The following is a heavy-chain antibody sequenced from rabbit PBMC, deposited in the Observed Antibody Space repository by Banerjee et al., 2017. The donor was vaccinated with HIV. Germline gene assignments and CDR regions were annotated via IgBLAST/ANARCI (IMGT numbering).Heavy chain of an antibody. V-gene: IGHV1S40*01. CDR2: IYTTSGRT. D-gene: IGHD4-1*01. CDR3: ARDLAGVIGWNFNL. J-gene: IGHJ4*01. CDR1: GFDFSSYGY. Sequence: QSLEESGGGLVKPGGTLTLTCKASGFDFSSYGYMCWVRQAPGKGLESIACIYTTSGRTWYASWVNGRFTISKASWTTVTLQMTSLTAADTATYFCARDLAGVIGWNFNLWGPGTLVTVS.